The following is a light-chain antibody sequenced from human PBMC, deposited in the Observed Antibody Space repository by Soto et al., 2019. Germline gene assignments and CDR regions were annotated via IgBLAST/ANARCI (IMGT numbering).Light chain of an antibody. V-gene: IGKV1-5*01. CDR3: QHYNSYSEA. CDR1: QNINTY. CDR2: DAA. J-gene: IGKJ1*01. Sequence: DIQMTQSPYSLSAAVGDRVTIACRASQNINTYLNWYQQKPGKAPKLLMFDAASLQSGVPSRFSGSGSRTDFTLTISSLQPDDFATYYCQHYNSYSEAFGQGTKVELK.